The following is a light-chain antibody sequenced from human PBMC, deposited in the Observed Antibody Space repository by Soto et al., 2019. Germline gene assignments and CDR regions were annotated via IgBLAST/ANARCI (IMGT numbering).Light chain of an antibody. CDR1: QGIAPY. CDR3: QKYNSAPLT. CDR2: ATS. J-gene: IGKJ4*01. Sequence: DVQMTQSPSSLSAFVGDRVTITCRASQGIAPYLAWFQQKPGKVPKLLIYATSTLQSGVPSRFRGSGSWTDFTLTVTSLQPEDVGTYYCQKYNSAPLTFGGGTKVEIK. V-gene: IGKV1-27*01.